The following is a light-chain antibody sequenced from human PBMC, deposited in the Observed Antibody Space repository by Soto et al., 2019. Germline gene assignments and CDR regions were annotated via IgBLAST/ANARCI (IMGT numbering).Light chain of an antibody. CDR2: EDS. J-gene: IGLJ1*01. CDR3: CSFAGMSAYV. V-gene: IGLV2-23*01. Sequence: QSVLTQPASVSGSPGQTITISCTGTSTDVGGYDLVSWYQHHPGKAPKLMIYEDSKRPSGVSHRFSGSKSDNTASQTIAGLQAEDEADYYCCSFAGMSAYVFGSGTKLTVL. CDR1: STDVGGYDL.